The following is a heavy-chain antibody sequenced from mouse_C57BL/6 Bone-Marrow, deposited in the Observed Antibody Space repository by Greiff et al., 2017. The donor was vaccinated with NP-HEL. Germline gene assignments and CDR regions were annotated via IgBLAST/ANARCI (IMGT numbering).Heavy chain of an antibody. D-gene: IGHD1-1*01. V-gene: IGHV1-76*01. CDR1: GYTFTDYY. CDR2: IYPGSGNT. CDR3: ARPITTVVATDYYAMDY. J-gene: IGHJ4*01. Sequence: VQLQESGAELVRPGASVKLSCKASGYTFTDYYINWVKQRPGQGLEWIARIYPGSGNTYYNEKFKGKATLTAEKSSSTAYMQLSSLTSEDSAVYFCARPITTVVATDYYAMDYWGQGTSVTVSS.